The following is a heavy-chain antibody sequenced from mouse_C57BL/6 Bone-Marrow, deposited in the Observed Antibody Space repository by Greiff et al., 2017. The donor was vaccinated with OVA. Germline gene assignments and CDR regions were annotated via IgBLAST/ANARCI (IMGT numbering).Heavy chain of an antibody. CDR3: ARHEDYYGSSYRGYAMDY. CDR1: GFTFSDYG. CDR2: ISNLAYSI. Sequence: EVQVVESGGGLVQPGGSLKLSCAASGFTFSDYGMAWVRQAPRKGPEWVAFISNLAYSIYYADTVTGRFTISRENAKNTLYLEMSSLRSEDTAMYYCARHEDYYGSSYRGYAMDYWGQGTSVTVSS. D-gene: IGHD1-1*01. J-gene: IGHJ4*01. V-gene: IGHV5-15*01.